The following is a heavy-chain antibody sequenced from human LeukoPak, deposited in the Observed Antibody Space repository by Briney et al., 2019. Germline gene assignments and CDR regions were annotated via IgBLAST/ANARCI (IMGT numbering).Heavy chain of an antibody. CDR3: ARDCSTSCCPPFNY. V-gene: IGHV1-18*04. J-gene: IGHJ4*02. CDR2: VSAYNGDT. Sequence: SVKVSCKASGYTFTSYGISWVRQAPGQGLDWMGLVSAYNGDTNYAQRFQGRVTMTTDASTSTAYMELRSLRSDDTAVYYCARDCSTSCCPPFNYWGQGTLVTVSS. CDR1: GYTFTSYG. D-gene: IGHD2-2*01.